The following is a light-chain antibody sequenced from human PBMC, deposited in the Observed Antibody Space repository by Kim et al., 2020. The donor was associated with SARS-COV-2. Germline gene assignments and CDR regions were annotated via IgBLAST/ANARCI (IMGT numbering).Light chain of an antibody. CDR1: RLGDKY. V-gene: IGLV3-1*01. CDR3: QAWDSGTWV. Sequence: VAPGPTASIACSADRLGDKYVCWYQQRPGQSPVLVISQDSKRPSGIPERFSGSNSGNTATLTISGTQAMDEADYYCQAWDSGTWVFGGGTQLTVL. J-gene: IGLJ3*02. CDR2: QDS.